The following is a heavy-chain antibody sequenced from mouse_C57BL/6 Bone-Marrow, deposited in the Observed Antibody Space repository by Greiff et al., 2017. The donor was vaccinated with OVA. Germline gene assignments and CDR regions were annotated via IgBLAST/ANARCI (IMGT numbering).Heavy chain of an antibody. J-gene: IGHJ4*01. Sequence: QVQLQQSGPELVKPGASVKISCKASGYAFSSSWMNWVKQRPGKGLEWIGRIYPGDGDTNYNGKFKGKATLTADKSSSTAYMQLSSLTSEDSAVYFCARSALRAMDYWGQGTSVTVSS. D-gene: IGHD1-1*01. CDR1: GYAFSSSW. V-gene: IGHV1-82*01. CDR3: ARSALRAMDY. CDR2: IYPGDGDT.